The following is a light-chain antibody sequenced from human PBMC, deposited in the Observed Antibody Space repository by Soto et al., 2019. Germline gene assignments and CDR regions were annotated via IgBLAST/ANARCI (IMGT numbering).Light chain of an antibody. Sequence: EDVLTQSPGTLSLYPGERATLSCRASQSVSSSYLAWYQQKPGQAPRLLIYGASSRATGIPDRFSGSGSGTDFTLTISRLEPEDFAVYYCQQYGSSWTFGQGTKVDIK. CDR3: QQYGSSWT. CDR2: GAS. V-gene: IGKV3-20*01. J-gene: IGKJ1*01. CDR1: QSVSSSY.